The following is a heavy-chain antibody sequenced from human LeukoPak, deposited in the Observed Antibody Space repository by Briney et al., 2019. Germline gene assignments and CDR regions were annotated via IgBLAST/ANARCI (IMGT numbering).Heavy chain of an antibody. CDR1: GFTFSTYW. J-gene: IGHJ4*02. CDR3: ARDQGAAGDY. Sequence: GGSLRLSCAASGFTFSTYWMTWVRQAPGKGLEWVANINDDGSEKFYVDSVKGRFTIYRDNAKKSVYLQMNSLIAEDTALYYCARDQGAAGDYWGQGTLVTVSS. CDR2: INDDGSEK. V-gene: IGHV3-7*01. D-gene: IGHD6-13*01.